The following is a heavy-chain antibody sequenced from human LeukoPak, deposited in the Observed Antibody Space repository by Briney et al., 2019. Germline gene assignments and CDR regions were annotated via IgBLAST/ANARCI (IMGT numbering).Heavy chain of an antibody. J-gene: IGHJ4*02. CDR1: GGSISSYY. CDR2: IYYSGST. CDR3: ARGTSDTAMVPFDY. V-gene: IGHV4-59*06. D-gene: IGHD5-18*01. Sequence: SETLSLTCTVSGGSISSYYWSWIRQHPGKGLEWIGYIYYSGSTYYNPSLKSRVTISVDTSKNQFSLKLSSVTAADTAVYYCARGTSDTAMVPFDYWGQGTLVTVSS.